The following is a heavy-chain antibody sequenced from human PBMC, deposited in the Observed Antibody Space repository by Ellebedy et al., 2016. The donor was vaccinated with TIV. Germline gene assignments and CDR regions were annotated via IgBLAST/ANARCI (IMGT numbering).Heavy chain of an antibody. V-gene: IGHV3-15*01. CDR1: GFTFRNAW. CDR2: IKSKTEGGTT. Sequence: GGSLRLXXAASGFTFRNAWMSWVRQAPGKGLEWVGRIKSKTEGGTTDYAAHVKGRFSISRDDSKNTLSLEMNSLKTVDTAVYYCTTGATVGDYYDYWGQGTLVTVFS. J-gene: IGHJ4*02. CDR3: TTGATVGDYYDY. D-gene: IGHD3-16*01.